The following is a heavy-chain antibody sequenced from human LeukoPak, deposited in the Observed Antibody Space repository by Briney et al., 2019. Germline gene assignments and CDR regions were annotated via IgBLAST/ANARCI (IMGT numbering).Heavy chain of an antibody. J-gene: IGHJ4*02. CDR2: ISYDGSNK. Sequence: GRSLRLSCAASGFTFSSYGMHWVRQAPGKGLEWVAVISYDGSNKYYADSAKGRFTISRDNSKNTLYLQMNSLRAEDTAVYYCAKGRGLSSGWADYWGQGTLVTVSS. D-gene: IGHD6-19*01. CDR1: GFTFSSYG. CDR3: AKGRGLSSGWADY. V-gene: IGHV3-30*18.